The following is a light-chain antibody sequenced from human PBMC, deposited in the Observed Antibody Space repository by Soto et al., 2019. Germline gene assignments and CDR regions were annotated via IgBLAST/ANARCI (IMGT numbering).Light chain of an antibody. Sequence: EIVLTQSPGTLSLSPGERATISCRASQSVSSTYLAWYQQKPGQAPRRLIYGASSRATGIPDRFSGSGSGTDFTLTISRLEPEDFAVYYCQQYGSSPRTFGQGTKV. V-gene: IGKV3-20*01. J-gene: IGKJ1*01. CDR1: QSVSSTY. CDR2: GAS. CDR3: QQYGSSPRT.